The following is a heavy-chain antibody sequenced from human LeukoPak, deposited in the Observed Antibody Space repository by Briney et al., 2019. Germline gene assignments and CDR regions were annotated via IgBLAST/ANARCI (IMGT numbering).Heavy chain of an antibody. D-gene: IGHD3-10*01. CDR2: IKQDGSEK. CDR1: GFTFSSYW. CDR3: ARVGSHSGSLSLIKRNYYYYYYMDV. V-gene: IGHV3-7*01. J-gene: IGHJ6*03. Sequence: GGSLRLSCAASGFTFSSYWMSWVRQAPGKGLEWVAHIKQDGSEKYYVDSVKGRFTISRDNAKNSLYLQMNSLRAEDTAVYYCARVGSHSGSLSLIKRNYYYYYYMDVWGKGTTVTISS.